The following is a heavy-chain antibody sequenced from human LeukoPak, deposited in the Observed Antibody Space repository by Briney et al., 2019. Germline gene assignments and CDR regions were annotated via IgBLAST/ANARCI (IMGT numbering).Heavy chain of an antibody. V-gene: IGHV3-48*01. CDR3: ARAGFTFSDYFGSFFDY. CDR2: ISSSSSTI. Sequence: GGSLRLSCAASGFTFSSYSMNWVRQAPGKGLEWVSHISSSSSTIYYADSVKGRFTISRDNAKNSLYPQMNSLRAEDTAVYYCARAGFTFSDYFGSFFDYWGQGTLVTVSS. D-gene: IGHD3-10*01. CDR1: GFTFSSYS. J-gene: IGHJ4*02.